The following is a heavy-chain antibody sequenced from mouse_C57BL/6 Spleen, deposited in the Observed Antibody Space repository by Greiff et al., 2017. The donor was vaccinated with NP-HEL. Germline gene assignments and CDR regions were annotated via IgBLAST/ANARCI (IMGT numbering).Heavy chain of an antibody. D-gene: IGHD1-1*01. Sequence: EVKLMESGGGLVKPGGSLKLSCAASGFTFSSYTMPWVRQTPETRLEWVATISGGGGNTYYPDSVKGRFTISRDNAKNTLYLQMSSLSSEDTALYYCARPLITTVVARYWYFDVWGTGTTVTVSS. V-gene: IGHV5-9*01. CDR3: ARPLITTVVARYWYFDV. CDR2: ISGGGGNT. CDR1: GFTFSSYT. J-gene: IGHJ1*03.